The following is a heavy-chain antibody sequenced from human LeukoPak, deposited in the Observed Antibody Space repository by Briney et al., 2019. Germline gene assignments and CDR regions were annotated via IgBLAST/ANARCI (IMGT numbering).Heavy chain of an antibody. D-gene: IGHD6-6*01. J-gene: IGHJ4*02. Sequence: GGSLRLSCAASGFTFSSYSMNWVRQAPGKGLEWVSSISSSSSYIYYADSVKGRFTISRDNAKNSLYLQMNSLRAEDTAVYYCARVLDDVGQLVPSDYWGQGTLVTVSS. V-gene: IGHV3-21*01. CDR3: ARVLDDVGQLVPSDY. CDR1: GFTFSSYS. CDR2: ISSSSSYI.